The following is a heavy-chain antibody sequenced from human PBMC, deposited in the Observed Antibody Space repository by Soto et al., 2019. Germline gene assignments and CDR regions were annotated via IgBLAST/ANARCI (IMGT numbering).Heavy chain of an antibody. Sequence: GGSLRLSCAASGFTFSSFAMSWVRQAPGKGLEWVSVINDSGGSTYYADSVRGRFTISRDNSKSTLFLQMNSLRGDDTAIYYCAKPISGYYAPSDHWGQGTQVTVSS. D-gene: IGHD3-22*01. CDR3: AKPISGYYAPSDH. CDR1: GFTFSSFA. CDR2: INDSGGST. V-gene: IGHV3-23*01. J-gene: IGHJ4*02.